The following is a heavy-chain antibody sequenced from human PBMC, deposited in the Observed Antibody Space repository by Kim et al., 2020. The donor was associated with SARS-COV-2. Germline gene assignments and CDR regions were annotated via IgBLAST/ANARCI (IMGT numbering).Heavy chain of an antibody. J-gene: IGHJ6*02. D-gene: IGHD3-10*01. V-gene: IGHV1-8*01. CDR2: MNPNSGNT. Sequence: ASVKVSCKASGYTFTSYDINWVRQATGQGLEWMGWMNPNSGNTGYAQKFQGRVTMTRNTSISTAYMELSSLRSEDTAVYYCARWTDYGSGSYYYYGMDVWGQGTTVTVSS. CDR1: GYTFTSYD. CDR3: ARWTDYGSGSYYYYGMDV.